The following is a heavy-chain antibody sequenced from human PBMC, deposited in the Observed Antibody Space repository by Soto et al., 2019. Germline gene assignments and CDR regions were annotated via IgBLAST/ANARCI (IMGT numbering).Heavy chain of an antibody. CDR3: ARLPDYDSPGPFDY. CDR2: IYPGDSDT. J-gene: IGHJ4*02. Sequence: GESLKISCKVSGYSFTSYWIGWVRQMPEKGLEWMGIIYPGDSDTRYSPSFQGQVTISADKSISTAYLQWSSLKASDTAMYYCARLPDYDSPGPFDYWGQGTLVTVSS. CDR1: GYSFTSYW. D-gene: IGHD3-3*01. V-gene: IGHV5-51*01.